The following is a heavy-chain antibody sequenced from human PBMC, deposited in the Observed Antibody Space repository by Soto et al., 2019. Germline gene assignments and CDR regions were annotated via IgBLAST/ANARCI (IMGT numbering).Heavy chain of an antibody. V-gene: IGHV1-8*01. J-gene: IGHJ3*02. CDR2: MNPNTGNT. CDR3: AIGSNYGVAGRPGGVAFDI. D-gene: IGHD6-13*01. Sequence: QVQLVQSGAEVKKPGASVKVSCKASGYTFTTYDINWVRQATGQGLEWMGWMNPNTGNTGYAQKFPGRLIMTRNTSISTAYMELSGLTSKDTALYYCAIGSNYGVAGRPGGVAFDIWGQGTLVTVSS. CDR1: GYTFTTYD.